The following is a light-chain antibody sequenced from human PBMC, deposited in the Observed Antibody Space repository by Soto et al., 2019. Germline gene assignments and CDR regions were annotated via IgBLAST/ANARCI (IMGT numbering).Light chain of an antibody. CDR3: QHFYPTPPVT. CDR1: QSISNS. V-gene: IGKV1-39*01. J-gene: IGKJ5*01. CDR2: AAS. Sequence: DMQLPQSPSSLSASVADAVTVAWRASQSISNSLNWYQQRPGRAAKLLIYAASTLQSGVSSRFSGSGSGTDFTLTISNLQPEDFATYYCQHFYPTPPVTFGQGTRLDIK.